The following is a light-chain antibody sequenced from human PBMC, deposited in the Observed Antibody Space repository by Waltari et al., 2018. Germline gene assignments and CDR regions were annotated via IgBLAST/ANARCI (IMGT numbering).Light chain of an antibody. V-gene: IGKV1-13*02. J-gene: IGKJ4*01. Sequence: IQMSQSPSSLSASVGDRVTITCRASQGISSYLNWYQQRPGKAPKLLIYYANSLASGVPSRFSGSGSGTEFTLTISSLQPEDFATYYCQQGNSYPLTFGGGTKVEIK. CDR3: QQGNSYPLT. CDR2: YAN. CDR1: QGISSY.